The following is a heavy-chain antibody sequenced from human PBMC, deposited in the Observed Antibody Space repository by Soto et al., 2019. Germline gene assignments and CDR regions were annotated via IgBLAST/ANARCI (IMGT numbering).Heavy chain of an antibody. V-gene: IGHV4-59*08. D-gene: IGHD6-19*01. CDR2: VYYSGTT. CDR1: GGSISTYY. Sequence: SETLSLTCTVSGGSISTYYWSWIRQPPGKGLEWIGHVYYSGTTNYYASLKSRVTISVDTSKNQFSLKLTSVTAADTAVYYCARPSVAGTWGPFDYWGQGTLVTVS. CDR3: ARPSVAGTWGPFDY. J-gene: IGHJ4*02.